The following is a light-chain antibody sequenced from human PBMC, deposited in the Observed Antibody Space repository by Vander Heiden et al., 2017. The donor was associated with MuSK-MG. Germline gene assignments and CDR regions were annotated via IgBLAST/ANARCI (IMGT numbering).Light chain of an antibody. V-gene: IGKV3-15*01. Sequence: SPGERATLSCRASQSVSSNLAWYQQKPGQAPRLLIYGASTRATGIPARFSGSGYGTEFTLTISSRQSEDFAVYYCQQYNNWPPITFGHGTKVDIK. CDR2: GAS. J-gene: IGKJ3*01. CDR1: QSVSSN. CDR3: QQYNNWPPIT.